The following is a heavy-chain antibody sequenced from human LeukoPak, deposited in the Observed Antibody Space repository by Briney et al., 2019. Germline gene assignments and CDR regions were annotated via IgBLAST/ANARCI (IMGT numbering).Heavy chain of an antibody. D-gene: IGHD5-24*01. CDR3: ARDRTLSRDGYNSFAY. CDR1: GGSFIGCY. Sequence: SETLSLTCAVYGGSFIGCYWSWIRQPPGKGLDWIGEINHSGRNNYNPSLKSRVTISVDTSKNQFSLKLSSVTAADTAVYYCARDRTLSRDGYNSFAYWGQGTLVTVSS. J-gene: IGHJ4*02. V-gene: IGHV4-34*01. CDR2: INHSGRN.